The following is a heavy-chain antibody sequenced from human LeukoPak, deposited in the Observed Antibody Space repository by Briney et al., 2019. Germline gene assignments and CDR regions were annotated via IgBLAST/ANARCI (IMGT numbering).Heavy chain of an antibody. CDR3: ARESSGWNGVDY. V-gene: IGHV3-48*03. J-gene: IGHJ4*02. D-gene: IGHD6-19*01. Sequence: PGGSLRLSCEASEFTFSSYEMNWVRQAPGKGLEWVSYISSSGSTIYYADSVKGRFTISRDNAKNSLYLQMNSLRAEDTAAYYCARESSGWNGVDYWGQGTLVTVSS. CDR1: EFTFSSYE. CDR2: ISSSGSTI.